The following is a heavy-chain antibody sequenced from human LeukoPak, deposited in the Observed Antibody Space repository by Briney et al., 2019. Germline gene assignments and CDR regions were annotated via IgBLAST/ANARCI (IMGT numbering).Heavy chain of an antibody. CDR1: GXTFSSYW. Sequence: GESLKISFKGSGXTFSSYWIGWVRQMPGKGLEWMGIIYPGDSDTRYSPSFQGQVTISADKSISTAYLQWSSLKASDTAMYYCARIYGKYFDYWGQGTLVTVSS. CDR2: IYPGDSDT. J-gene: IGHJ4*02. D-gene: IGHD2/OR15-2a*01. CDR3: ARIYGKYFDY. V-gene: IGHV5-51*01.